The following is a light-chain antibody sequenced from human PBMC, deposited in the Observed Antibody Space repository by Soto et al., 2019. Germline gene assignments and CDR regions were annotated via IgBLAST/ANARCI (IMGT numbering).Light chain of an antibody. CDR1: QSVSSY. V-gene: IGKV3-11*01. J-gene: IGKJ2*01. CDR2: DAS. Sequence: EIVLTQSPATLSLSPGERATLSCRASQSVSSYLAWYQQKPGQAHRLLIYDASNRATGIPARFSGSGSGTDFSLTIGSLEPEDFAVYSCQQRSKWPPYTFGQGTKLEI. CDR3: QQRSKWPPYT.